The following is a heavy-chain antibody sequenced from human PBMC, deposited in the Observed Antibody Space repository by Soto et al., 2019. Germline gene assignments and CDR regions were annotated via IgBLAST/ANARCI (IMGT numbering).Heavy chain of an antibody. CDR3: TTDYGCAFDI. CDR1: GITFSNVR. D-gene: IGHD4-17*01. Sequence: EVQLVASGGGLVKPGESLRLSCAGSGITFSNVRMTWVRQAPGTGLEWLGRIKSKTDGGTADYPAAVKGRFTISRDDSKNMLYLQLNSLKTEDTAVYYCTTDYGCAFDIWGQGTMVTVSS. V-gene: IGHV3-15*01. J-gene: IGHJ3*02. CDR2: IKSKTDGGTA.